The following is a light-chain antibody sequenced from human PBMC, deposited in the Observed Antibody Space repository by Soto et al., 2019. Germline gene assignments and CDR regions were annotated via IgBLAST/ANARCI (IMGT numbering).Light chain of an antibody. Sequence: EIVLTQSPGTLSLSPGERATLSCRASQSVSSSYLAWFQQKPGQAPRLLIYGTSSRATGIPDRFSGGGSGTDFTLTISRLEPEDFAVYYCQQYGNSPWTFGRGTKVEIK. V-gene: IGKV3-20*01. CDR2: GTS. J-gene: IGKJ1*01. CDR1: QSVSSSY. CDR3: QQYGNSPWT.